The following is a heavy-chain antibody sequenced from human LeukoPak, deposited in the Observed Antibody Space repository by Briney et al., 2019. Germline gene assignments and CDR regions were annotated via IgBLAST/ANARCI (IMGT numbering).Heavy chain of an antibody. D-gene: IGHD6-19*01. Sequence: PGGSLRLSCAASGFTFSSYSMNWVRQAPGKGLEWVSSISSSSSYIYYADSVKGRFTISRDNAKNSLYLQMNSLRAEDTAVYYCAREGIAVAGDFDSWGQGTLVTVSS. CDR3: AREGIAVAGDFDS. CDR2: ISSSSSYI. J-gene: IGHJ4*02. CDR1: GFTFSSYS. V-gene: IGHV3-21*01.